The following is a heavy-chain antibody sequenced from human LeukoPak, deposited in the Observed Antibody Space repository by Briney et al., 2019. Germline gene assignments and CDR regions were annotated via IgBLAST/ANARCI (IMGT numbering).Heavy chain of an antibody. J-gene: IGHJ5*02. V-gene: IGHV1-69*05. Sequence: SVKVSCKASGGISSNFAIHWVRQAPGQGLEWMGQVTGLFATAHYAQKFQGRVTITTDESTGAVYMELSSLRSEDTAVYYCARVGVIISHNWFDPWGQGTLVSVSS. D-gene: IGHD3-3*01. CDR2: VTGLFATA. CDR3: ARVGVIISHNWFDP. CDR1: GGISSNFA.